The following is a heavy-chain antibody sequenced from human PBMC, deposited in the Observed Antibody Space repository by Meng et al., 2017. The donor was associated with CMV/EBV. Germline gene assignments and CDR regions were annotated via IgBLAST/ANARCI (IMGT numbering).Heavy chain of an antibody. J-gene: IGHJ6*02. V-gene: IGHV3-15*01. CDR1: GFTFSNAW. Sequence: GESLKISCAASGFTFSNAWMSWVRQAPGKGLEWVGRIKSKTDGGTTDYAAPVKGRFTISRDDSKNTLYLQMNSLKTEDTAVYYCTTEETYCSSTSCYNGSYYYYGMDVWGQGTTVTVSS. D-gene: IGHD2-2*02. CDR3: TTEETYCSSTSCYNGSYYYYGMDV. CDR2: IKSKTDGGTT.